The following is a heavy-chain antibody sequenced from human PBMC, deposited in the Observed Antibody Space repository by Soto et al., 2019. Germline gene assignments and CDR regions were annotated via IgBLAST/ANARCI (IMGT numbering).Heavy chain of an antibody. CDR2: ISSSSSYI. CDR3: ARYCSGGNCYPDAFDI. V-gene: IGHV3-21*04. J-gene: IGHJ3*02. D-gene: IGHD2-15*01. Sequence: SGGSLRLSCAAAGFTFSVYSMNWVRQAPGKGLEWVSSISSSSSYIYYADSVKGRFTISRDNAKNSLYLQMNSLRAEDTAVYYCARYCSGGNCYPDAFDIWGQGTMVTVSS. CDR1: GFTFSVYS.